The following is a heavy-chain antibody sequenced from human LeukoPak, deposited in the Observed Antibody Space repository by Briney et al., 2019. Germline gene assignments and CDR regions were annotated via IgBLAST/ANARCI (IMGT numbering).Heavy chain of an antibody. CDR3: ARLVGRYYYGSGSTAHGDYFDY. V-gene: IGHV4-39*07. D-gene: IGHD3-10*01. J-gene: IGHJ4*02. Sequence: SETLSLTCTVSGGSISSSSYYWGWIRQPPGKGLEWIGSIYYSGSTYYNPSLKSRVTISVDTSKNQFSLKLSSVTAADTAVYYCARLVGRYYYGSGSTAHGDYFDYWGQGTLVTVSS. CDR2: IYYSGST. CDR1: GGSISSSSYY.